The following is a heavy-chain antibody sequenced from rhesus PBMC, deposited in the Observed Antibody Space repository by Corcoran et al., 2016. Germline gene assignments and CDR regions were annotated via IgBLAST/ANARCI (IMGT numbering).Heavy chain of an antibody. CDR1: GFSLSTSGMG. CDR2: IYWDDDK. CDR3: ARVEYSNYVHGLDS. V-gene: IGHV2S1*01. Sequence: QVTLKESGPALVKPTQTLTLTCTFSGFSLSTSGMGVGWLRQPPGKPLEWLASIYWDDDKYYSTSLKSSRTISKDTSKNQWFLTMTNMDPVDTATYYCARVEYSNYVHGLDSWGQGVVVTVSS. D-gene: IGHD4-23*01. J-gene: IGHJ6*01.